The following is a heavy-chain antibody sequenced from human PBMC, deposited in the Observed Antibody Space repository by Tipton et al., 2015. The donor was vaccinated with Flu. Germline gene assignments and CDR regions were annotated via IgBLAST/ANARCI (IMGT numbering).Heavy chain of an antibody. CDR2: IKSKTDGGTE. CDR3: TARYCSGGSCYSDDFFDY. J-gene: IGHJ4*02. V-gene: IGHV3-15*01. Sequence: SLRLSFAASGLTFTNPWLAWVRQAPGMGLEWVARIKSKTDGGTEDYAAPVKGRFTISRDDSKNTLYLQMNSLKIDDTGVYYCTARYCSGGSCYSDDFFDYWGQGTLVTVSS. CDR1: GLTFTNPW. D-gene: IGHD2-15*01.